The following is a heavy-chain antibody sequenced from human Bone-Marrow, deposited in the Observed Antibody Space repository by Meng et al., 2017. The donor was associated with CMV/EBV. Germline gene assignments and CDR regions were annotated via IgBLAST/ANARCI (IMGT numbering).Heavy chain of an antibody. Sequence: SYAISGVRQARGKGLEWMGGIIPIFGTANYAQKFQGSVTITADKSTSTAYMELSSLRSEETAVYYCARAKKYDFWSGYYMMGFWFDPWGQGTLVTVSS. V-gene: IGHV1-69*06. J-gene: IGHJ5*02. CDR2: IIPIFGTA. CDR3: ARAKKYDFWSGYYMMGFWFDP. D-gene: IGHD3-3*01. CDR1: SYA.